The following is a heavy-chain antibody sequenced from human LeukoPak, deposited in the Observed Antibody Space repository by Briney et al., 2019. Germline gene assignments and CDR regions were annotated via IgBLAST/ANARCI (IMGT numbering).Heavy chain of an antibody. V-gene: IGHV3-74*01. CDR3: ATDTYYYGSGTSYFDY. Sequence: GGSLRLSCAASGFTLSNYWIHWVRQAPGKGLVWVSRIKNDGSSTTYADSVKGRFTISRDNAKNSLYLQMNSLRAEDTAVYYCATDTYYYGSGTSYFDYWGQGTLVTVSS. J-gene: IGHJ4*02. CDR2: IKNDGSST. CDR1: GFTLSNYW. D-gene: IGHD3-10*01.